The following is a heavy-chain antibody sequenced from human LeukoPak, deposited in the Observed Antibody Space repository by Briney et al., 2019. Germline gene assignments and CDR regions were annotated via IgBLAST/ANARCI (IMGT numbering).Heavy chain of an antibody. CDR1: GGSISSYY. Sequence: KPSETLSLTCTVSGGSISSYYWSWIRQPPGKGLEWIGYIYYSGSTNYNPSLKSRVTISVDTSKNQFSLKLGSVTAADTAVYYCARHVLLWFGEANNWFDPWGQGTLVTVSS. J-gene: IGHJ5*02. D-gene: IGHD3-10*01. CDR2: IYYSGST. V-gene: IGHV4-59*08. CDR3: ARHVLLWFGEANNWFDP.